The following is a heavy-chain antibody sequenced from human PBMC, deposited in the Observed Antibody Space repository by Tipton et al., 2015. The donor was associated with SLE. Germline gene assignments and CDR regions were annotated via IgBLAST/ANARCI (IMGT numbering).Heavy chain of an antibody. CDR1: GGSISNYY. Sequence: TLSLTCTVSGGSISNYYWSWIRLPPGKGLEWIGEVNHSGSTNYNPSLESRVTIFVDTSRNQFSLKLKSVTAADTAVYYCARGWDYDFWSGYADYWGQGTLVTVSS. CDR2: VNHSGST. V-gene: IGHV4-34*01. D-gene: IGHD3-3*01. CDR3: ARGWDYDFWSGYADY. J-gene: IGHJ4*02.